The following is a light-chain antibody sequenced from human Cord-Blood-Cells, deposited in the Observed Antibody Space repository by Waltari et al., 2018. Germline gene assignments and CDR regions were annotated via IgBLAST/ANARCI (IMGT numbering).Light chain of an antibody. CDR2: RNN. CDR1: SPNIGSNY. J-gene: IGLJ3*02. CDR3: AAWDDSLSGPV. V-gene: IGLV1-47*01. Sequence: QSVLTQPPSASGTPGQRVTISCSGSSPNIGSNYVYWYQQLPGTAPKPLIYRNNQRPSGVPDRVSGSKSGTSASLAISGLRSEDEADYYCAAWDDSLSGPVFGGGTKLTVL.